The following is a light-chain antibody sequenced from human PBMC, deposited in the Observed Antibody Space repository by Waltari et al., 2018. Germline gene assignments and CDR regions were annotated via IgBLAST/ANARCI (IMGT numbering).Light chain of an antibody. CDR1: SSNIGGTC. CDR3: AAWDDNLTGPL. CDR2: KNN. Sequence: SVLTQPPSASGTPGQTVTIPCSGSSSNIGGTCVHWYQQLPGIAPQLPIAKNNQRPQGVPGRFSGSKSGTSASLAISGLRSDDEAEYYCAAWDDNLTGPLFGGGTKVTVL. V-gene: IGLV1-47*01. J-gene: IGLJ3*02.